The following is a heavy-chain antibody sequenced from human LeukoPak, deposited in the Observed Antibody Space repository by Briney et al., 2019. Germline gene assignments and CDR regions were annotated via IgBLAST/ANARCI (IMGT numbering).Heavy chain of an antibody. CDR1: GFTFSSYE. Sequence: PGGSLRLSCAASGFTFSSYEMNWVCQAPGKGLEWVSSISSSSSYIYYADSVKGRFTISRDNAKNSLYLQMNSLRAEDTAVYYCARAGVAAAGNYWGQGTLVTVSS. CDR2: ISSSSSYI. J-gene: IGHJ4*02. V-gene: IGHV3-21*01. CDR3: ARAGVAAAGNY. D-gene: IGHD6-13*01.